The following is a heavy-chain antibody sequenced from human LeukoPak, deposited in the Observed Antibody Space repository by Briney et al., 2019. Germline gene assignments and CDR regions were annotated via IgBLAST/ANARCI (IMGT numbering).Heavy chain of an antibody. CDR2: IIPILGIA. CDR3: ARDGVIGTYYFDY. J-gene: IGHJ4*02. CDR1: GGTFSSYA. V-gene: IGHV1-69*04. Sequence: GASVKVSCKASGGTFSSYAISWVRQAPGQGLEWMGRIIPILGIANYAQKFQGRVTITADKSTSTAYMELSSLRSEDTAVYYCARDGVIGTYYFDYWGQGTLVTVSS. D-gene: IGHD3-3*01.